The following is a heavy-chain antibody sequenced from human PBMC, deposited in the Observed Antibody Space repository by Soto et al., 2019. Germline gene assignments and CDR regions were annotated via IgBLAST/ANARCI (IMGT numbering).Heavy chain of an antibody. Sequence: ASVKVSCKASGGTFSSYAISWVRQAPGQGLEWMGGIIPILGIANYAQKFQGRVTITADKSTSTAYMELSSLRSEDTAVYYCARDSHLKTGDIKYWYFDLWGRGTLVTVSS. CDR1: GGTFSSYA. V-gene: IGHV1-69*10. D-gene: IGHD7-27*01. CDR3: ARDSHLKTGDIKYWYFDL. CDR2: IIPILGIA. J-gene: IGHJ2*01.